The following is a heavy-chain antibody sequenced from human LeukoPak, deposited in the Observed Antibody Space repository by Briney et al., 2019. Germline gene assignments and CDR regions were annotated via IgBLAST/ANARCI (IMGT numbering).Heavy chain of an antibody. CDR2: ISAYNGNT. D-gene: IGHD3-10*01. V-gene: IGHV1-18*01. Sequence: ASVKVSCKASGYTFTSYGISWVRQAPGQGLEWMGWISAYNGNTNYAQKLQGRVTMTTDTSTSTAYMELRSLRSDDTAVYYCEIISTITMVRGSPYYYYGMDVWGQGTTVTVSS. J-gene: IGHJ6*02. CDR1: GYTFTSYG. CDR3: EIISTITMVRGSPYYYYGMDV.